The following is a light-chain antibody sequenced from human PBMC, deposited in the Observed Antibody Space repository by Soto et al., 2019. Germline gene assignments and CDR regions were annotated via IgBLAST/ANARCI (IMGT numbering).Light chain of an antibody. CDR2: EDN. V-gene: IGLV6-57*04. Sequence: NFMLTQPHSVSESPGKTVTISCTRSSGSIASNYVQWYQQRPGSAPTTVIYEDNQRPSGVPDRFSGSIDSSSNSASLTISGVKTDDEADYYCQSYDSSNVVFGGGIKVTVL. J-gene: IGLJ2*01. CDR1: SGSIASNY. CDR3: QSYDSSNVV.